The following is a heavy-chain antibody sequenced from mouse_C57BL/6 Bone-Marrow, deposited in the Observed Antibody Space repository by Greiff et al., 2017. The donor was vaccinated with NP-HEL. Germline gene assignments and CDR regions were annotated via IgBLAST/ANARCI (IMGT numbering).Heavy chain of an antibody. CDR2: IDPSDSYT. J-gene: IGHJ4*01. Sequence: QVQLQQPGAELVMPGASVKLSCKASGYTFTSYWMHWVKQRPGQGLEWNGEIDPSDSYTNYNQKFKGKSTLTVDKSSSTAYMQLSSLTSEDSAVYYCARKGSFYSNYAMDYWGQGTSVTVSS. V-gene: IGHV1-69*01. CDR3: ARKGSFYSNYAMDY. CDR1: GYTFTSYW. D-gene: IGHD2-5*01.